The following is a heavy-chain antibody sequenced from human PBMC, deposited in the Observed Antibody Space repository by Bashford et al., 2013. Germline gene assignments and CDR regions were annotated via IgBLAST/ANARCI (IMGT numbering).Heavy chain of an antibody. D-gene: IGHD6-19*01. CDR2: INPNNGDT. Sequence: WVRQAPGQGLEWMGWINPNNGDTEYAQKFQGRVTMTRDTSISTVYMDLNRLTSDDTAVYFCARGSGSGWYSVEYWGQGSPGSPSPQ. J-gene: IGHJ4*02. V-gene: IGHV1-2*02. CDR3: ARGSGSGWYSVEY.